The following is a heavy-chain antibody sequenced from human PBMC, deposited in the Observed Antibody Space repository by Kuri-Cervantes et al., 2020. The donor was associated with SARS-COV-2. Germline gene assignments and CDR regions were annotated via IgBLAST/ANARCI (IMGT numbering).Heavy chain of an antibody. D-gene: IGHD3-10*01. V-gene: IGHV3-23*01. CDR2: ISGSGGST. J-gene: IGHJ6*02. CDR3: AKEVVGVGYSVPLQGSGEPYGMDV. Sequence: GESLKISCAASGFTFSSYAMSWVRQAPGKGLEWVSAISGSGGSTYYADSVRGRFTISRDNSKNTLYLQMNSLRAEDTAVYYCAKEVVGVGYSVPLQGSGEPYGMDVWGQGTTVTVSS. CDR1: GFTFSSYA.